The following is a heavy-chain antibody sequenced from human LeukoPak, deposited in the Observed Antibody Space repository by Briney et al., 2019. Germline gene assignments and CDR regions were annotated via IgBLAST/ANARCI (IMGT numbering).Heavy chain of an antibody. CDR3: ARRKPRSNIITSTGGWAL. J-gene: IGHJ4*02. D-gene: IGHD2/OR15-2a*01. V-gene: IGHV5-51*01. CDR1: GYSFMSYW. CDR2: IYPDDSDT. Sequence: GESLKISCKASGYSFMSYWIGWVRLLPGKGLEWMGLIYPDDSDTRYSPSFQGQVTISADKSISTAYLQWSSLEASDTAIYYCARRKPRSNIITSTGGWALWGQGTLVTVSS.